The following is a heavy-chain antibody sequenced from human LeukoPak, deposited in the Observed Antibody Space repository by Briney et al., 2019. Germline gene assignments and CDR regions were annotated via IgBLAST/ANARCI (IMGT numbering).Heavy chain of an antibody. V-gene: IGHV1-69*13. D-gene: IGHD3-22*01. CDR3: ARESTDYYDSSGYYYGPVY. J-gene: IGHJ4*02. CDR1: GGTFISYA. CDR2: IIPIFGTA. Sequence: SVKVSCKASGGTFISYAISWVRQAPGQGLEWMGGIIPIFGTANYAQSLRGRVTITADESTSTAYMELSNLRSEDTAMYYCARESTDYYDSSGYYYGPVYWGQGTLVTVSS.